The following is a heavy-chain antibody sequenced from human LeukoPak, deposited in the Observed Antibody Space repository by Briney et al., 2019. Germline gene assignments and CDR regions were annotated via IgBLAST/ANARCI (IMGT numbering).Heavy chain of an antibody. CDR3: ARVRAVAAGKVGEYFQH. CDR2: ISSSSSYI. V-gene: IGHV3-21*01. J-gene: IGHJ1*01. CDR1: GFTFSSYS. D-gene: IGHD6-13*01. Sequence: KSGGSLRLSCAASGFTFSSYSMNWVRQAPGKGLEWVSSISSSSSYIYYADSVKGRLTISRDNSKNTLYLQMNSLRAEDTAVYYCARVRAVAAGKVGEYFQHWGQGTLVTVSS.